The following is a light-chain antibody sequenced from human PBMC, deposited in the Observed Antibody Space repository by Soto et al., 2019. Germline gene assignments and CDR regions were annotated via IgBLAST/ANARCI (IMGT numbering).Light chain of an antibody. Sequence: QSALTQPPSASGSPGQSVTISCTGTSSDVGGYNSVSWYQQHPGKAPKLMIYEVSKRPSGVPDRFSGSKSGNTASLTVSGLQAEDEADYYCSSYAGSNNLVFGGGTKL. V-gene: IGLV2-8*01. CDR2: EVS. CDR1: SSDVGGYNS. CDR3: SSYAGSNNLV. J-gene: IGLJ2*01.